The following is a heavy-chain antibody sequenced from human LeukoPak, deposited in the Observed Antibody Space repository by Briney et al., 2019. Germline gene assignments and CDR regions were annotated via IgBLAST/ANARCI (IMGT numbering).Heavy chain of an antibody. CDR3: AKDRIYGSGSYYDPRSAFDY. V-gene: IGHV3-23*01. CDR2: ISGSGGST. CDR1: GFTFSSYA. D-gene: IGHD3-10*01. Sequence: PGGSLRLSCAASGFTFSSYAMSWVRQAPGKGLEWVSAISGSGGSTYYADSVKGRFTISRDNSKNTLYLQMNSLRAEDTAVYYCAKDRIYGSGSYYDPRSAFDYWGQGTLVTVSS. J-gene: IGHJ4*02.